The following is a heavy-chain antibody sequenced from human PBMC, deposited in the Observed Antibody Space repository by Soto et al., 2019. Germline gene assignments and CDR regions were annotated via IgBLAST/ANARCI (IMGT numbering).Heavy chain of an antibody. D-gene: IGHD5-12*01. J-gene: IGHJ3*02. CDR3: ARDIMVTDSGYDVDAFDI. CDR1: GFTFSSYA. V-gene: IGHV3-30-3*01. CDR2: ISYDGSNK. Sequence: GGSLRLSCAASGFTFSSYAMHWVRQAPGKGLEWVAVISYDGSNKYYADSVKGRFTISRDNSKNTLYLQMNSLRAEDTAVYYCARDIMVTDSGYDVDAFDIWGQGTMVTVSS.